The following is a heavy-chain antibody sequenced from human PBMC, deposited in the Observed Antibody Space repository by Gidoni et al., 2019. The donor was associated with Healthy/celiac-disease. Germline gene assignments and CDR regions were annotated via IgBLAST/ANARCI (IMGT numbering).Heavy chain of an antibody. V-gene: IGHV3-30*18. CDR3: AKVKFEYSVGATDY. CDR1: GFTFSSYG. J-gene: IGHJ4*02. Sequence: QVQLVESGGGVVQPGRSLRLSCAASGFTFSSYGMHWVRQAPGKGLEWVAVISYDGSNKYYADSVKGRFTISRDNSKNTLYLQMNSLRAEDTAVYYCAKVKFEYSVGATDYWGQGTLVTVSS. D-gene: IGHD1-26*01. CDR2: ISYDGSNK.